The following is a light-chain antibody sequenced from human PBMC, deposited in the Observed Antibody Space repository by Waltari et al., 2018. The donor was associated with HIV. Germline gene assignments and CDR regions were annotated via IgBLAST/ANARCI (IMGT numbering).Light chain of an antibody. CDR3: QQYSTHYG. CDR1: QNIDNW. CDR2: RAS. Sequence: DVQMTQSPSNLSASVGDTVVITCRASQNIDNWLAWYLQKPGRAPKLLVSRASLLESGVSSRFSGSGSGTEFTLTIRSLQPDDVGTYYCQQYSTHYGFGQGTRVE. V-gene: IGKV1-5*03. J-gene: IGKJ2*01.